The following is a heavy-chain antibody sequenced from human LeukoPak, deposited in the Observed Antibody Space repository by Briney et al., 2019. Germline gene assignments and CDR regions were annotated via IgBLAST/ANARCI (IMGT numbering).Heavy chain of an antibody. CDR3: ARDYLVGAPLDS. J-gene: IGHJ4*02. CDR2: MYISGST. D-gene: IGHD1-26*01. CDR1: GVSVNNYY. V-gene: IGHV4-4*07. Sequence: PSETLTLTCTVSGVSVNNYYWAWIRQPAGKGLEWIGRMYISGSTNYNPSLKSRVTISIDKTKNEFSLRLRSVTAADTAVYYCARDYLVGAPLDSWGQGTLVTVSP.